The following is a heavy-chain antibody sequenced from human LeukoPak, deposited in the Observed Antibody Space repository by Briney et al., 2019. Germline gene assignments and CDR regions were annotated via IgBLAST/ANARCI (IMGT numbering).Heavy chain of an antibody. Sequence: SETLSLTCTVSGGSISSSSYYWGWIRQPPGTGLEWIGRIYTSGSTNYNPSLKSRVTISVDTSKNQFSLKLSSVTAADTAVYYCARRAYYDSSGYYHFDYWGQGTLVTVSS. CDR3: ARRAYYDSSGYYHFDY. V-gene: IGHV4-61*02. CDR1: GGSISSSSYY. CDR2: IYTSGST. J-gene: IGHJ4*02. D-gene: IGHD3-22*01.